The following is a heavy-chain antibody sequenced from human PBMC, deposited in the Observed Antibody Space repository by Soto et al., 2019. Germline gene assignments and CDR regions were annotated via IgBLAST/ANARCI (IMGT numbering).Heavy chain of an antibody. V-gene: IGHV3-15*01. J-gene: IGHJ4*02. Sequence: VQLVESGGGLVKPGGSLRLSCAASGFTFTKTWMRWVRQAPGKGLEWVARIKSETDGGTTDYAAPVEGRFTISRAESKNTLYLQLNSMNIEDTDVYYWTTYDSILGSYRNRWAYWGQGTLVTVCS. CDR3: TTYDSILGSYRNRWAY. CDR1: GFTFTKTW. D-gene: IGHD3-16*02. CDR2: IKSETDGGTT.